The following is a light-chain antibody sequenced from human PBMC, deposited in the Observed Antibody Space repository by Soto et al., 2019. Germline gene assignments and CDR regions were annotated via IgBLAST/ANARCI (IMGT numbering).Light chain of an antibody. V-gene: IGLV2-8*01. CDR2: EVS. Sequence: QPVLTQPPSASGSPGQSVTISRTGTSSDVGGYNYVSWYQQHPGKAPKLMIYEVSKRPSGVPDRFSGSKSGNTASLTVSGLQAEDEADYYCSSYAGSNNWNFGTGTKLTVL. CDR1: SSDVGGYNY. CDR3: SSYAGSNNWN. J-gene: IGLJ1*01.